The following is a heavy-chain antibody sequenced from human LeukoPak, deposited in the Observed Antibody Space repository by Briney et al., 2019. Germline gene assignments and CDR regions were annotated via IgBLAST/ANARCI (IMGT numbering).Heavy chain of an antibody. CDR1: GVSFSDYY. CDR3: ARSETTSHFDY. CDR2: ISYSGST. D-gene: IGHD4-17*01. V-gene: IGHV4-59*01. J-gene: IGHJ4*02. Sequence: SETLSLTCTVFGVSFSDYYWSWIRQPPGKGLELIGYISYSGSTNYNPSLKSRVIISADTSKSQFSLKLNSVTAADTAVYYCARSETTSHFDYWGQGTLVTVSS.